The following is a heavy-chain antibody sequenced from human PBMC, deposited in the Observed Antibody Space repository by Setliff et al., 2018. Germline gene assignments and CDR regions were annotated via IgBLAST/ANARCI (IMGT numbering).Heavy chain of an antibody. V-gene: IGHV5-51*01. CDR3: ARVGTAGGYYFDF. D-gene: IGHD2-15*01. J-gene: IGHJ4*02. CDR2: IWPGDSDT. CDR1: GYIFTTYW. Sequence: GESLKISCKASGYIFTTYWIGWVRQMPGKGLEWMGTIWPGDSDTRYSPSFQGQVTISADKSISTAYVQWRSLKASDTAMYYCARVGTAGGYYFDFWGQGALVTVSS.